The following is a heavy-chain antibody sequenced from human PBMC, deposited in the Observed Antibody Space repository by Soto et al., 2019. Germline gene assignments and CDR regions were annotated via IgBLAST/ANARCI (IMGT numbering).Heavy chain of an antibody. CDR2: IYYSGST. CDR3: ARHTPAISISDH. V-gene: IGHV4-39*01. D-gene: IGHD2-15*01. J-gene: IGHJ4*02. Sequence: SETLSLTCTVSGGSISSSSYYWGGSRQPPGKGLEWIGSIYYSGSTYYNPSLKSRVTISVDTSKNQFSLKLSSVTAADTAVYYCARHTPAISISDHWGQGTLVTVPQ. CDR1: GGSISSSSYY.